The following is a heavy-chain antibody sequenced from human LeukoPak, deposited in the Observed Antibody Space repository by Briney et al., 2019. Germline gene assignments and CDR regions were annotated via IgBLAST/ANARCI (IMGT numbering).Heavy chain of an antibody. CDR2: ISDTGNT. D-gene: IGHD2-15*01. CDR3: AKAPVTTCRGAFCYPFDY. Sequence: GGSLRLSCAASGFTFSSYAMSWVRQAPGKGLEWVSAISDTGNTYHADSVKGRFTISRDSSKNTLFLQMNRLRPEDAAVYYCAKAPVTTCRGAFCYPFDYWGQGALVTVSS. J-gene: IGHJ4*02. CDR1: GFTFSSYA. V-gene: IGHV3-23*01.